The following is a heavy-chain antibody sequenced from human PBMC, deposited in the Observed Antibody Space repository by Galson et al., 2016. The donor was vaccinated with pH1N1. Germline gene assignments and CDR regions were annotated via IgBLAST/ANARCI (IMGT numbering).Heavy chain of an antibody. J-gene: IGHJ4*02. CDR1: GFSITNRGEA. V-gene: IGHV2-5*02. D-gene: IGHD3-22*01. Sequence: ALVKPTQTLTLTCIFSGFSITNRGEAVGWIRQPPGKALEWLALVYWDDDKFYSRSLQSRLTITKDTSKNQVVLRMTNMDPVDTGTYYCAHLYYYDTSGFYGYFDYWGQGILVTVSS. CDR3: AHLYYYDTSGFYGYFDY. CDR2: VYWDDDK.